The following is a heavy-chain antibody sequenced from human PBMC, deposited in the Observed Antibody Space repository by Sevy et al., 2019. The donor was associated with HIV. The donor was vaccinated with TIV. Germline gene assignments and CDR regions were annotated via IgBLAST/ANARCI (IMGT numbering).Heavy chain of an antibody. D-gene: IGHD2-2*01. CDR1: GFTFSSYE. J-gene: IGHJ6*02. CDR2: ISSSGSTI. Sequence: GGSLRLSCAASGFTFSSYEMNWVRQAPGKGLEWVSYISSSGSTIYYADSVKGRFTIPRDNAKNSLYLQMNSLRAEDTAVYYCARDGGSTSWYYYYYYGMDVWGQGTTVTVSS. V-gene: IGHV3-48*03. CDR3: ARDGGSTSWYYYYYYGMDV.